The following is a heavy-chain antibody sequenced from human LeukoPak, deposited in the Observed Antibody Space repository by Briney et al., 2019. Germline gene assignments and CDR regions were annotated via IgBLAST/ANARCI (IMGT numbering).Heavy chain of an antibody. CDR3: ARAAYSSGPDY. J-gene: IGHJ4*02. D-gene: IGHD6-19*01. CDR2: INPSSSDK. Sequence: PGGSLRLSCAASGFTFSTYSMNWVRQAPGKGLEWVSYINPSSSDKYYTDSVEGRFTISRDNAKNSLFLQLHGLRAEDTAVYYCARAAYSSGPDYWGQGTLVTASS. V-gene: IGHV3-48*01. CDR1: GFTFSTYS.